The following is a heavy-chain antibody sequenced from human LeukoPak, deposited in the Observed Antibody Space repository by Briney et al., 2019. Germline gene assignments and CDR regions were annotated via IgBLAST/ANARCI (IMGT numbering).Heavy chain of an antibody. CDR2: IYYSGNT. Sequence: SETLSLTCTVSGGSITNYYWSWIRQPPGKGLEYVGYIYYSGNTNYNPSLNSRVTISVDTSKKQFSLKLDSVTAADTAVYYCARGPGSPSGDNYGRPLDHWGQGTLVTVSS. D-gene: IGHD5-18*01. CDR1: GGSITNYY. V-gene: IGHV4-59*01. J-gene: IGHJ4*02. CDR3: ARGPGSPSGDNYGRPLDH.